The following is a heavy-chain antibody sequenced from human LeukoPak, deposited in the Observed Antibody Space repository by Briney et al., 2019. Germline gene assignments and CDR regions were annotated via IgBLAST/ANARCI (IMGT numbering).Heavy chain of an antibody. CDR1: GFTFSDYY. CDR3: ARVIAAADSNWFDP. CDR2: ISSSGSTI. V-gene: IGHV3-11*04. J-gene: IGHJ5*02. Sequence: GGSLRLSCAASGFTFSDYYMSWIRQAPGKGLEWVSYISSSGSTIYYADSVKGRFTISRDNAKNSLYLQMNSLRAEDTAVYYCARVIAAADSNWFDPWGQGTLVTVSS. D-gene: IGHD6-13*01.